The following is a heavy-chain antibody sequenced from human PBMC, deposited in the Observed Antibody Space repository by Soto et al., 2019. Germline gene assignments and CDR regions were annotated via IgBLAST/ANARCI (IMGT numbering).Heavy chain of an antibody. Sequence: QVQLQESGPGLVKPSQTLSVTCAISGDSVSGNSAAWNWIRLSPSRCLEWLASTYYRSRWYNDYAVSVRSRITVNADTSKNQFSLQLTSVTPEDTAIYYCAGTTSHHWLYMDVWGRGTTVTVSS. CDR3: AGTTSHHWLYMDV. J-gene: IGHJ6*03. D-gene: IGHD1-1*01. CDR1: GDSVSGNSAA. CDR2: TYYRSRWYN. V-gene: IGHV6-1*01.